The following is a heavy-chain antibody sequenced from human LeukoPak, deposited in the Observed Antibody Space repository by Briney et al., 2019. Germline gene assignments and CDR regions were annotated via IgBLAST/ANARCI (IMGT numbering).Heavy chain of an antibody. CDR1: GGSISSSSYY. CDR2: IYYSGST. D-gene: IGHD3-22*01. V-gene: IGHV4-39*01. Sequence: SETLSLTCTVSGGSISSSSYYWGWIRRPPGKGLERIGSIYYSGSTYYNPSLKSRVTISVDTSKNQFSLKLSSVTAADTAVYYCAGLTYYYDSSGYHLDYWGQGTLVTVSS. CDR3: AGLTYYYDSSGYHLDY. J-gene: IGHJ4*02.